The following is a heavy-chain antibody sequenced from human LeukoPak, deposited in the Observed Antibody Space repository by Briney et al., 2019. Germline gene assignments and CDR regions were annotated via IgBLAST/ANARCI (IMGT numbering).Heavy chain of an antibody. J-gene: IGHJ4*02. CDR3: ATQSITLVVVISPFDY. Sequence: PGGSLRLSCAASGLTFSNFPMHWVRQAPGKGLEWEALIQDDGATTNYVDSVRGRFTISRDNSKSTVYLQMNSLKPDDTAVYYCATQSITLVVVISPFDYWGQGTLVTVSS. V-gene: IGHV3-30*02. CDR2: IQDDGATT. CDR1: GLTFSNFP. D-gene: IGHD3-22*01.